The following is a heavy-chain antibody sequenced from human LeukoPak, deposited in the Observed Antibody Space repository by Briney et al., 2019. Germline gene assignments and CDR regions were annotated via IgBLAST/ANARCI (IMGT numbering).Heavy chain of an antibody. CDR3: ARFGGATLAEFVFDY. D-gene: IGHD3-16*01. J-gene: IGHJ4*02. Sequence: PGESLKISCKGSGYGFTSYWIGWVRQMPGKGLECMGIIYPGHSDTRYSPSFQGQVTMSADKSINTAYLQWSSLTASDTAMYYCARFGGATLAEFVFDYWGQGTLVTVSS. CDR2: IYPGHSDT. CDR1: GYGFTSYW. V-gene: IGHV5-51*01.